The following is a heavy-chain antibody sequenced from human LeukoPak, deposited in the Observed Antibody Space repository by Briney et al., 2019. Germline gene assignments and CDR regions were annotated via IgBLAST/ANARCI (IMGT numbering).Heavy chain of an antibody. CDR1: GFTFTSSA. D-gene: IGHD4-11*01. CDR2: IVVGSGNT. CDR3: AADLPYSNYGPLDY. V-gene: IGHV1-58*01. J-gene: IGHJ4*02. Sequence: ASVKVSCKASGFTFTSSAVQWARQARGQRLEWIGWIVVGSGNTNYAQKFQERVTITRDTSTSTAYLELSSLRSEDTAVYFCAADLPYSNYGPLDYWGQGTLVTVSS.